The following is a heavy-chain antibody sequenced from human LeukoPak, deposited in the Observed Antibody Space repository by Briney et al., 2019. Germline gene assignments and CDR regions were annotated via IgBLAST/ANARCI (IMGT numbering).Heavy chain of an antibody. V-gene: IGHV1-8*01. Sequence: GASVKVSCKASGYTFTSYDINWVRQATGQGLEWMGWMNPNSGNTGYAQKFQGRVTMTRNTSISTAYMELSSLRSEDTAVYYCARGQFFKLATIFGVVYNWFDPWGQGTLVTVSS. J-gene: IGHJ5*02. D-gene: IGHD3-3*01. CDR1: GYTFTSYD. CDR2: MNPNSGNT. CDR3: ARGQFFKLATIFGVVYNWFDP.